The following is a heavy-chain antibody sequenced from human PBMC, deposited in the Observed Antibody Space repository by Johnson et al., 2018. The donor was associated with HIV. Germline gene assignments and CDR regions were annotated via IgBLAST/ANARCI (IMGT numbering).Heavy chain of an antibody. J-gene: IGHJ3*02. CDR3: ARVRVGAFDI. CDR2: ISYDGSTN. CDR1: GFTFGSYG. V-gene: IGHV3-30*03. Sequence: QVQLVESGGGVVQPGRSLRLSCAASGFTFGSYGMHWVRQAPGKGLEWVAVISYDGSTNNYAHSVKGRFTISRDNSKNTLNLQMNSLRAEDTAVYNCARVRVGAFDIWGQGTMVTVSS. D-gene: IGHD1-26*01.